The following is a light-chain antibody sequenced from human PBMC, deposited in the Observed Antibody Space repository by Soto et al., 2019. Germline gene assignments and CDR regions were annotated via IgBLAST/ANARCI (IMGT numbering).Light chain of an antibody. CDR3: QQYGDSPWT. J-gene: IGKJ1*01. V-gene: IGKV3-20*01. CDR2: STS. CDR1: QSVSSNS. Sequence: ENVLTQSPGILSLSPGERATLSCRASQSVSSNSLAWYQQTPGQAPRLLIYSTSIRATGIPDRFSGSGSGRDFTLTISRLEPEDFTVYHCQQYGDSPWTFGQGTKVEIK.